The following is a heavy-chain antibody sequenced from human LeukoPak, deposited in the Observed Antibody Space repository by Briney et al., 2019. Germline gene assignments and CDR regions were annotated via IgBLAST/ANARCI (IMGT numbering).Heavy chain of an antibody. J-gene: IGHJ4*02. CDR3: ARGADYDFWSGYLTTPGHFDY. V-gene: IGHV4-61*10. D-gene: IGHD3-3*01. CDR1: GGSVSSGTYY. CDR2: IYTSGST. Sequence: PSETLSLTCTVSGGSVSSGTYYWTWIRQPAGKGLEWIGRIYTSGSTNFNPSLKSRVSISLDTSQNQFSLKLSSVTAADTAVYYCARGADYDFWSGYLTTPGHFDYWGQGTLVTVSS.